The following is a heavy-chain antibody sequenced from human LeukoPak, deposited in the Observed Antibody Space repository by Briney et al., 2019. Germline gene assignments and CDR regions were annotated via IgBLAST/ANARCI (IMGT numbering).Heavy chain of an antibody. J-gene: IGHJ4*02. CDR3: VRGGIQVSGIDEIDY. Sequence: GGSLRLSCAASGFTLRSYDMHWVRQVTGKGLGWVSAVGISGDTYYAGSVKGRFTISRENAKNSLYLQMNSLTAGDTDVYYCVRGGIQVSGIDEIDYGGQGTLVTVSS. D-gene: IGHD6-19*01. V-gene: IGHV3-13*01. CDR2: VGISGDT. CDR1: GFTLRSYD.